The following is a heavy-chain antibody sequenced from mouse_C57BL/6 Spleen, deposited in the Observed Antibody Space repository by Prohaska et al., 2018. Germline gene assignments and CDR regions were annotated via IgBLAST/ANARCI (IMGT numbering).Heavy chain of an antibody. CDR2: IYPRDGST. Sequence: QVQLQQSDAELVKPGASVKISCKVSGYTFTDHTIHWMKQRPEQGLEWIGNIYPRDGSTKYNEKFKGKATLNADKSSSTAYMQLNSLTSEDSAVYFCAHTVAHWYFDVWGTGTTVTVSS. D-gene: IGHD1-1*01. V-gene: IGHV1-78*01. CDR3: AHTVAHWYFDV. J-gene: IGHJ1*03. CDR1: GYTFTDHT.